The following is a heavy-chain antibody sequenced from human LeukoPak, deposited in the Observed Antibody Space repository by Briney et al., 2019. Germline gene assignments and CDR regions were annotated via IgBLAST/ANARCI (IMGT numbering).Heavy chain of an antibody. CDR3: ARLYSSSWFDYYYYGMGV. D-gene: IGHD6-13*01. CDR1: GGSISSYY. J-gene: IGHJ6*02. Sequence: SETLSLTCTVSGGSISSYYWSWIRQPPGKGLEWIGYIYYSGSTNYNPSLKSRVTISVDTSKNQFSLKLSSVTAADTAVYYCARLYSSSWFDYYYYGMGVWGQGTTVTVSS. V-gene: IGHV4-59*01. CDR2: IYYSGST.